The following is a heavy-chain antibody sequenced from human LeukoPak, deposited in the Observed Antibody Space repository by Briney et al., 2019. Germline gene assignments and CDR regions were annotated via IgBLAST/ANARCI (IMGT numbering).Heavy chain of an antibody. D-gene: IGHD6-13*01. CDR3: ARGVVAAAGRTFDF. J-gene: IGHJ4*02. CDR1: GGSISSYY. V-gene: IGHV4-59*01. Sequence: SETLSLTCTVSGGSISSYYWSWIRQPPGKGLEWIGYIYNSGSTSYNPSLRSRVTISLDTSKNQFSLKLSSVTAADTAIYYCARGVVAAAGRTFDFWGQGTLVTVSS. CDR2: IYNSGST.